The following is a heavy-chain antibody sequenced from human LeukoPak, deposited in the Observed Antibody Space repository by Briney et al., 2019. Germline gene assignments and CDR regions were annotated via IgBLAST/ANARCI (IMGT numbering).Heavy chain of an antibody. D-gene: IGHD2-2*01. V-gene: IGHV3-21*01. J-gene: IGHJ6*02. CDR2: ISSSSTHI. CDR1: GXTFNTYN. Sequence: GGSLRLSWAASGXTFNTYNLNWVRQAPGKGLEWVSSISSSSTHIYYADSVKGRFTISRDNAKNSLYLQMNSLRVEDTAVYYCARDRRYCSSTSCYPYSYYGMDVWGQGTTVTVSS. CDR3: ARDRRYCSSTSCYPYSYYGMDV.